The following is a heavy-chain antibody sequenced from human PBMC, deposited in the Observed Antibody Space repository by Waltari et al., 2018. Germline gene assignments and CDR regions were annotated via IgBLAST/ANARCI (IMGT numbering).Heavy chain of an antibody. CDR3: ARTGARWLQFAAFDI. D-gene: IGHD5-12*01. J-gene: IGHJ3*02. CDR1: RFTFSNYW. Sequence: EVLLVESGGGLVQTGGSLRLSCAASRFTFSNYWMNWVRQAPGKGQEWVANINQEGSEEYYVDSVKGRFTISRDNAKNSLYLEMKTLRAEDTAIYYCARTGARWLQFAAFDIWGQGTMVTVSS. CDR2: INQEGSEE. V-gene: IGHV3-7*01.